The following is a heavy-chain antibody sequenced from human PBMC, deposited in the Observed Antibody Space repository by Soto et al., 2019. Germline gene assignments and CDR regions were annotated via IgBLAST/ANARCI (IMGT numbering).Heavy chain of an antibody. Sequence: QVQLQESGPGLVKPSQTLSLTCTVSGGSISSGGYYWSWIRQHPGKGLEWIGYIYYSGSTYYNPSVQSRVTISVDTSKNQLSLQLSSVTAADTSVYYCAAMVRGVIRADFDYWGQGTLVTVSS. CDR3: AAMVRGVIRADFDY. CDR1: GGSISSGGYY. J-gene: IGHJ4*02. CDR2: IYYSGST. V-gene: IGHV4-31*03. D-gene: IGHD3-10*01.